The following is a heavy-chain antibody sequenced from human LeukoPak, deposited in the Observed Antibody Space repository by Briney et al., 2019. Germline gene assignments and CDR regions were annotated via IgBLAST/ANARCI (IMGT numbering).Heavy chain of an antibody. CDR3: ASVRQLSGFGYYYYMDV. Sequence: ASVKVSCKASGGTFSSYAISWVRQAPGQGLEWMGGIIPIFGTANYAQKFQGRVTITTDESTSTAYMELSSLRSEDTAVYYCASVRQLSGFGYYYYMDVWGKGTTVTVSS. V-gene: IGHV1-69*05. J-gene: IGHJ6*03. CDR1: GGTFSSYA. D-gene: IGHD6-6*01. CDR2: IIPIFGTA.